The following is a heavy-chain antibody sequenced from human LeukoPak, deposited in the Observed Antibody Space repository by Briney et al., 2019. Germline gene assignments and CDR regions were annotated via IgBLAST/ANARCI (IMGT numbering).Heavy chain of an antibody. CDR2: IRYDGSNK. CDR1: GFTFSSYG. V-gene: IGHV3-30*02. Sequence: PGGSLRLSCAASGFTFSSYGMHWVRQAPGKGLEWVAFIRYDGSNKYYADSVKGRFTISRDNSKNTLYLQMNSLRAEDTAVYYCARQRNQYYDFWSGYYTGGYLDYWGQGTLVTVSS. CDR3: ARQRNQYYDFWSGYYTGGYLDY. D-gene: IGHD3-3*01. J-gene: IGHJ4*02.